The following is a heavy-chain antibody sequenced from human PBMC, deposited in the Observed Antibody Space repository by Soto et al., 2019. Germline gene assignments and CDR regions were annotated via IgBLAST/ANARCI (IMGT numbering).Heavy chain of an antibody. CDR1: GFPFTSYG. D-gene: IGHD7-27*01. CDR3: ARKLGVGHYPFRH. Sequence: EVHLLESGGGLVQQGGSLRLSCAASGFPFTSYGVSWVRQAPGKGLEWVSTINTNGNRHYADSVKGRFTISRDSSESMLYLDMNNLRAEDTALYYCARKLGVGHYPFRHWGQGTLVTVSS. V-gene: IGHV3-23*01. CDR2: INTNGNR. J-gene: IGHJ4*02.